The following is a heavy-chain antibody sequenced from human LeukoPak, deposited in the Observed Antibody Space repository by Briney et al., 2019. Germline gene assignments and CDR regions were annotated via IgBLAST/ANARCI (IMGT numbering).Heavy chain of an antibody. J-gene: IGHJ4*02. CDR1: GFTFSSYW. CDR2: IKHDASEK. CDR3: ARVRSGYYFDY. V-gene: IGHV3-7*03. D-gene: IGHD6-19*01. Sequence: GGSLRLSCAASGFTFSSYWMSWVRQAPGKGLEWVANIKHDASEKHYVDSVKGRFTISRDNAKNSLYLQMNSLRAEDTAVYYCARVRSGYYFDYWGQGTLVTVSS.